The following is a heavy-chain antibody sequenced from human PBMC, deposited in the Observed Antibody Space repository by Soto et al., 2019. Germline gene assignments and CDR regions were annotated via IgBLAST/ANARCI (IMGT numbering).Heavy chain of an antibody. J-gene: IGHJ4*02. CDR3: ARVPHYYDSSYYFDY. V-gene: IGHV4-61*01. D-gene: IGHD3-22*01. CDR1: GGSVSSGSYY. CDR2: IYYSGST. Sequence: PSETLSLTCTVSGGSVSSGSYYWSWIRQPPGKGLEWIGYIYYSGSTNYNPSLKSRVTISVDTSKNQFSLKLSSVTAADTAVYYCARVPHYYDSSYYFDYWGQGTLVTVSS.